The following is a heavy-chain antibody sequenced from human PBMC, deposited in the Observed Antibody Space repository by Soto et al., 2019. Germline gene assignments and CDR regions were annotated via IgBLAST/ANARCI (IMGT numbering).Heavy chain of an antibody. Sequence: PSETLSLTCAVSSGSISSSNWWSWVRQPPGKGLEWIGEIYHSGSTNYNPSLKSRVTISVDKSKNQFSLKLSSVTAADTAVYYCARENYDILTGYSTFDYWGQGTLVTVSS. CDR3: ARENYDILTGYSTFDY. CDR2: IYHSGST. J-gene: IGHJ4*02. D-gene: IGHD3-9*01. V-gene: IGHV4-4*02. CDR1: SGSISSSNW.